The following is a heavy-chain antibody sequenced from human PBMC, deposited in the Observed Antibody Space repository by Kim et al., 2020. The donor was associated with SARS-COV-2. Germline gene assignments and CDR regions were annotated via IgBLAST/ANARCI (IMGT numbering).Heavy chain of an antibody. V-gene: IGHV4-59*01. CDR2: IYYSGST. D-gene: IGHD2-15*01. J-gene: IGHJ4*02. CDR1: GGSISSYY. Sequence: SETLSLTCTVSGGSISSYYWSWIRQPPGKGLEWIGYIYYSGSTNYNPSLKSRVTISVATSKNQFSLKLSSVTAADTAVYYCARGGGIAATPGLDYWGQGTLVTVSS. CDR3: ARGGGIAATPGLDY.